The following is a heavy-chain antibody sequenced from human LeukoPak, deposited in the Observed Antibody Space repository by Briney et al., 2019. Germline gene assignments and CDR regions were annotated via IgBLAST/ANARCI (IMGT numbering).Heavy chain of an antibody. CDR3: ARRSSSSGPPAPTFDY. J-gene: IGHJ4*02. D-gene: IGHD6-6*01. Sequence: PSETLSLTCTVSGGSISSSSYYWGWIRQPPGKGLEWIGEIYHSGSTNYNPSLKSRVTISVDKSKNQFSLKLSSVTAADTAVYYCARRSSSSGPPAPTFDYWGQGTLVTVSS. CDR2: IYHSGST. V-gene: IGHV4-39*07. CDR1: GGSISSSSYY.